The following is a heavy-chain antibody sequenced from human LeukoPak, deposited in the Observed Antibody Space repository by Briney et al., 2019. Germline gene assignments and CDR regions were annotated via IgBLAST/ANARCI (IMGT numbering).Heavy chain of an antibody. CDR2: IYYSGST. Sequence: SETLSLTCTVSGGSINSSNYYWGWIRQPPGKGLEWTGSIYYSGSTYYNPSLKSRVSISVDTSKDQFSLKLSSVTAADTAVYYCARHRDSSGWYDFDYWGQGTLVTVSS. D-gene: IGHD6-19*01. J-gene: IGHJ4*02. CDR3: ARHRDSSGWYDFDY. CDR1: GGSINSSNYY. V-gene: IGHV4-39*01.